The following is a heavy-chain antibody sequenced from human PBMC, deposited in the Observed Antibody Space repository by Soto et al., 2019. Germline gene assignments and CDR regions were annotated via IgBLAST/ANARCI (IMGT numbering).Heavy chain of an antibody. Sequence: GGSLRLSCAASGFTFSSYAMSWVRQAPGKGLEWVSAISGSGGSTYYADSVKGRFTISRDNSKNTLYLQMNSLRAEDTAVYYCATSRGGSYWGRGSAFDIWGQGTMVTVSS. CDR1: GFTFSSYA. J-gene: IGHJ3*02. D-gene: IGHD1-26*01. CDR3: ATSRGGSYWGRGSAFDI. CDR2: ISGSGGST. V-gene: IGHV3-23*01.